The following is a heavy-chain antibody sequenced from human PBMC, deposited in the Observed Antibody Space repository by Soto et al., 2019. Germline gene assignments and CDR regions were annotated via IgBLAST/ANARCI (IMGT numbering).Heavy chain of an antibody. CDR2: IYWDDDK. D-gene: IGHD3-10*01. CDR3: AHTLYGSGSYYSGVDAFDI. CDR1: GFSLSTSGVG. V-gene: IGHV2-5*02. J-gene: IGHJ3*02. Sequence: QITLKESGPTLVKPTQTLTLTCTFSGFSLSTSGVGVGWIRQPPGKALEWLALIYWDDDKRYSPSLKSRLTITTDTTKTHVVLPMTNIDPVDTATYSCAHTLYGSGSYYSGVDAFDIWGQGTMVTVSS.